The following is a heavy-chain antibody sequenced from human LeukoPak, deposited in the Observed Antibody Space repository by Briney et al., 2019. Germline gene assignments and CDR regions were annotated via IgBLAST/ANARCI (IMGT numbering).Heavy chain of an antibody. CDR2: IYWDDDK. Sequence: SGPTLVNPTQPLTLTCTFSGFSLSTRGVGVGWIRQPPGKALEWLALIYWDDDKRYSPSLKSRLTVTKDTSKNQVVLTMTNMDPVDTATYYCAHRPYYYDSGGYYSPFDYWGQGTLVTVSS. D-gene: IGHD3-22*01. V-gene: IGHV2-5*02. J-gene: IGHJ4*02. CDR3: AHRPYYYDSGGYYSPFDY. CDR1: GFSLSTRGVG.